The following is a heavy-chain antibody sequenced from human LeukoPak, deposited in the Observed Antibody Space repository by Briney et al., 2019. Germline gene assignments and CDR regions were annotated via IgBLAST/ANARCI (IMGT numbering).Heavy chain of an antibody. J-gene: IGHJ6*04. Sequence: GGSLRLSCAASGFTFSSYAMSWVRQAPGKGLEWVSGISGSGESTYYADSVKGRFTISRDNPKNTLYLQMNSLRAEDTAVYYCAELGITMIGGVWGKGTTVTISS. CDR2: ISGSGEST. V-gene: IGHV3-23*01. CDR3: AELGITMIGGV. CDR1: GFTFSSYA. D-gene: IGHD3-10*02.